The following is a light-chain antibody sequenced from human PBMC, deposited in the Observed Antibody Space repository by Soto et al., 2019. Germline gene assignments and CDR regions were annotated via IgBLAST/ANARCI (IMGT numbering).Light chain of an antibody. V-gene: IGLV2-14*01. CDR1: SSDVGGYNY. J-gene: IGLJ1*01. Sequence: QSALTQPASVSGSPGQSITISCTGTSSDVGGYNYVSWYQQHPGKAPKLIIFEVSYRPSGISNRFSASKSGDTASLTISGLQADDEADYYCCSYAGSSTNYVFGTGTKAPS. CDR3: CSYAGSSTNYV. CDR2: EVS.